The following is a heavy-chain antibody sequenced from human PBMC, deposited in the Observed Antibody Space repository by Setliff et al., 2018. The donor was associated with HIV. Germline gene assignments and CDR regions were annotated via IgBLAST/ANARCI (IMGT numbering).Heavy chain of an antibody. D-gene: IGHD6-6*01. CDR2: INHRGST. CDR3: AAYSSSSSFDY. Sequence: PSETLSLTCAVSGGLFTGYYWSWIRQPPGKGLEWIGEINHRGSTNHNPSLKSRVTISLDTSKNHFSLKLSSVTAADTAVYYCAAYSSSSSFDYWGQGTLVTVSS. J-gene: IGHJ4*02. V-gene: IGHV4-34*01. CDR1: GGLFTGYY.